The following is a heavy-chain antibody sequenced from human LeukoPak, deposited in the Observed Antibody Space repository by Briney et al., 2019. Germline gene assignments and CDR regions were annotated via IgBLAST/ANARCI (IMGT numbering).Heavy chain of an antibody. Sequence: ASVKVSCKASGYTFTSYYMHWVRQAPGQGLEWMGWINPNSGGTNYAQKFQGWVTMTRDTSISTAYMELSRLRSDDTAVYYCARATAVATMKAFDYWGQGTLVTVSS. CDR1: GYTFTSYY. CDR3: ARATAVATMKAFDY. V-gene: IGHV1-2*04. D-gene: IGHD5-12*01. J-gene: IGHJ4*02. CDR2: INPNSGGT.